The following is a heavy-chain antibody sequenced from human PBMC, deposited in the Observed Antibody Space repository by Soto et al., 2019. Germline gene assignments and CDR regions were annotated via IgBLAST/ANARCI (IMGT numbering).Heavy chain of an antibody. CDR1: GYSFANYW. CDR2: IYPGDSDT. CDR3: ARRSSNSMDV. J-gene: IGHJ6*02. D-gene: IGHD4-4*01. Sequence: GESLKISCKGSGYSFANYWIGWVRQMPGKGLEWMGVIYPGDSDTRYSPSFQGQVTISADKSISTAYLQWSSLKASDTDMYYCARRSSNSMDVWGQGTTVTVS. V-gene: IGHV5-51*01.